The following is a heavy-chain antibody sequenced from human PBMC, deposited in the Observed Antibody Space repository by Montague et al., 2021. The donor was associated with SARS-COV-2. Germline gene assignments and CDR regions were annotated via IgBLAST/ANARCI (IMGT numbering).Heavy chain of an antibody. J-gene: IGHJ4*02. CDR1: GGSISSSSYY. CDR2: IYYRGST. D-gene: IGHD6-19*01. CDR3: ATQEDPSGWIPGPFDF. V-gene: IGHV4-39*01. Sequence: SETLSLTCTVSGGSISSSSYYWAWIRQPPGKGLEWIGSIYYRGSTYYNPSLKSRVFISVDTSKNQLSLTLTSVTAADTAGYYCATQEDPSGWIPGPFDFWGQGTLLSVSS.